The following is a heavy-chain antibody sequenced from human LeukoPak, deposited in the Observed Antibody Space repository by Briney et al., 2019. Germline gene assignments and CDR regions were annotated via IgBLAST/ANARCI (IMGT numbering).Heavy chain of an antibody. Sequence: SGPTLVKPTQTLTLTCTFSGFSLSTDGVGVGWIRQPPGKALEWLATIYWHDGKRYSPSLQSRLTITKDTSKNQVVLTLTNMDPVDTATYYCARRAYGSGSYYSVPFDYWGQGTLVSASS. CDR2: IYWHDGK. CDR3: ARRAYGSGSYYSVPFDY. J-gene: IGHJ4*02. CDR1: GFSLSTDGVG. D-gene: IGHD3-10*01. V-gene: IGHV2-5*01.